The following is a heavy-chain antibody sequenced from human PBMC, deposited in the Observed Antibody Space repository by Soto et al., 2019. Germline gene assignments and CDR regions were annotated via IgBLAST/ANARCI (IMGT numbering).Heavy chain of an antibody. J-gene: IGHJ6*02. CDR3: ARDPNWNDGSGVDV. Sequence: GGSLRLSCAASGFTFSSYGMHWVRQAPGKGLEWVAVIWYDGSNKYYADSVKGRFTISRDNSKNTLYLQMNSLRAEDTAVYYCARDPNWNDGSGVDVWGQGTTVTVSS. D-gene: IGHD1-1*01. CDR2: IWYDGSNK. CDR1: GFTFSSYG. V-gene: IGHV3-33*01.